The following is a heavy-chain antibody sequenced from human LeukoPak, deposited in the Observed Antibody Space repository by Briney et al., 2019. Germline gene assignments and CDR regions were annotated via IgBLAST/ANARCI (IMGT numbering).Heavy chain of an antibody. J-gene: IGHJ4*02. CDR2: ISGSGGST. CDR1: GFTFSSYA. D-gene: IGHD2-2*01. Sequence: GGSLRLSCAASGFTFSSYAMSWVRQAPGKGLEWVSAISGSGGSTYYADSVKGRFTISRDNSKNTLYLQMDSLRAEDTAVYYCAKDRGSYCSSTSCSHLRPPFDYWGQGTLVTVSS. V-gene: IGHV3-23*01. CDR3: AKDRGSYCSSTSCSHLRPPFDY.